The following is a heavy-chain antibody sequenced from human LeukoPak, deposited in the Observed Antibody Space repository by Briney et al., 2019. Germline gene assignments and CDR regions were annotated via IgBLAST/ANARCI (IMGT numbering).Heavy chain of an antibody. CDR1: FFSIDTGYY. D-gene: IGHD3-3*02. CDR3: ARSISSMRNWFDP. CDR2: IYPGGNT. V-gene: IGHV4-38-2*01. Sequence: PSETLSLTCSVSFFSIDTGYYWGWIRPTPGKGLEWIGNIYPGGNTYYNPSLKSRVRISVDTSRNQFSLSLASVTAADMAVYYCARSISSMRNWFDPWGQGTLVSVSS. J-gene: IGHJ5*02.